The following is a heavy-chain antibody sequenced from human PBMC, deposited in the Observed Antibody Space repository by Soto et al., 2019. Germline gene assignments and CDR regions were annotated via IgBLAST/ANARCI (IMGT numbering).Heavy chain of an antibody. J-gene: IGHJ4*02. CDR3: ARYNAASGTYYFDY. D-gene: IGHD6-13*01. CDR1: GASVSSTYW. V-gene: IGHV4-4*02. CDR2: INHRGSA. Sequence: SETLSLTCAVSGASVSSTYWWSWVRQPPGKGPEWIGEINHRGSANYNPSLRSRVAMSVDISKSQFSLRLTSVTAADTAVYYCARYNAASGTYYFDYWGQGALVTVSS.